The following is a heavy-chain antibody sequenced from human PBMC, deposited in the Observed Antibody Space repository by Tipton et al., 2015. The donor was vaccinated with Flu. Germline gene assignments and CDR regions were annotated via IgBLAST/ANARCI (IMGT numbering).Heavy chain of an antibody. CDR1: GGSLSRYY. CDR3: ARDRWEYSSGFDS. J-gene: IGHJ4*02. CDR2: ISHSGTT. V-gene: IGHV4-59*12. D-gene: IGHD6-19*01. Sequence: TLSLTCSVSGGSLSRYYWSWIRQPPGKGLEWIGSISHSGTTSYNPSLKSRVTISVDTSKNQFSLKLTSMTAADTAVYYCARDRWEYSSGFDSWGQGTLVTVSP.